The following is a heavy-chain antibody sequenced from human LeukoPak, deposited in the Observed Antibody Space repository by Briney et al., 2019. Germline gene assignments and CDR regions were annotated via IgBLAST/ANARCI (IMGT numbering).Heavy chain of an antibody. V-gene: IGHV3-23*01. J-gene: IGHJ4*02. CDR3: AKAREGGATKFYYFDY. Sequence: GGSLRLSCAASGFTFSSYAMSWVRQAPGKGLEWVSAISGSGGSTYYADSVKGRFTTSRDNSKNTLYLQMNSLRAEDTAVYYCAKAREGGATKFYYFDYWGQGTLVTVSS. CDR1: GFTFSSYA. CDR2: ISGSGGST. D-gene: IGHD1-26*01.